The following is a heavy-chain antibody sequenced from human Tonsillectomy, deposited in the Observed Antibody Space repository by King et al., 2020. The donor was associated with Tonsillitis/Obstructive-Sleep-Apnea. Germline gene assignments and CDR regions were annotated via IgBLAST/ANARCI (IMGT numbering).Heavy chain of an antibody. CDR3: ARIDDYWRVAATFWYFDL. V-gene: IGHV4-59*01. CDR1: GGSISGYY. Sequence: QLQESGPGLVKPSETLSLTCTVSGGSISGYYWSWIRQPPGKGLEWIGYIYYSGSTHYNPSLKSRVTISVAPSKNQFSLKLSPVTAADTAVYYCARIDDYWRVAATFWYFDLWGRGTLVTVSS. J-gene: IGHJ2*01. CDR2: IYYSGST. D-gene: IGHD2-15*01.